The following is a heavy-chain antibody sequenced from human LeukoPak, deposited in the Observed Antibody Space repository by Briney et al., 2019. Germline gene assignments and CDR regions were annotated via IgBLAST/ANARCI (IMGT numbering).Heavy chain of an antibody. V-gene: IGHV4-31*03. CDR2: IYYSGST. Sequence: SETLSLTCTVSGVSISSGGYYWSWIRQHPGKGLEWIGYIYYSGSTYYNPSLKSRVTISVDTSKNQFSLKLSSVTAADTAVYYCARSGYCSSTSCYNPYNWFDPWGQGTLVTVSS. D-gene: IGHD2-2*02. CDR3: ARSGYCSSTSCYNPYNWFDP. CDR1: GVSISSGGYY. J-gene: IGHJ5*02.